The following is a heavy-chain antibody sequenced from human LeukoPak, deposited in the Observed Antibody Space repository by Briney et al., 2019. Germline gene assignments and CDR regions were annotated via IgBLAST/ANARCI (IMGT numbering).Heavy chain of an antibody. CDR1: GGSFSTYY. CDR3: ARLKLGAYFDL. D-gene: IGHD3-16*01. Sequence: ASETLSLTCGVYGGSFSTYYWSWIRQSPGKGLEWVGYVYNSGDTGKNPSLKSRVTILLDTSKNQCSLKLTSVSAADTAVYYCARLKLGAYFDLWGRGTLVTVSS. J-gene: IGHJ2*01. V-gene: IGHV4-59*08. CDR2: VYNSGDT.